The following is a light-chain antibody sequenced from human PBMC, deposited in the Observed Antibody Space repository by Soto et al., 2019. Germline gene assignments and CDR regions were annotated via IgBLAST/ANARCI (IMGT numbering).Light chain of an antibody. Sequence: DLQMTQSPSSLSASVGDRVTITCQASQDIKKYLNWYQQKPGKAPKLLIYDASNLETGVPSRFSGSGFGTDFTFTISSLQPEDIATYYCQQYNNFPYTFGQGTKLGIK. CDR1: QDIKKY. CDR2: DAS. J-gene: IGKJ2*01. V-gene: IGKV1-33*01. CDR3: QQYNNFPYT.